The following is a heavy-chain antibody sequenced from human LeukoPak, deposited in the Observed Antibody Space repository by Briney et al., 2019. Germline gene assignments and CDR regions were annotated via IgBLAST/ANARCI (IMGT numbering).Heavy chain of an antibody. D-gene: IGHD3-22*01. CDR1: GFSFNTYG. J-gene: IGHJ5*02. CDR2: ITGSGGIT. V-gene: IGHV3-48*02. Sequence: GGSLRLPCAASGFSFNTYGMNWVRQAPGKGLEWISHITGSGGITYYADSVKGRFTVSRDNAKNSLYLQMNSLRDEDTAVYYCARDEYYDSSGYGRRAFDPWGQGTLVTVSS. CDR3: ARDEYYDSSGYGRRAFDP.